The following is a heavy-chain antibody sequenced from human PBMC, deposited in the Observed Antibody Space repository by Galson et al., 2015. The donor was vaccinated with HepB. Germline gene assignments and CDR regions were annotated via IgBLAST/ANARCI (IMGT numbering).Heavy chain of an antibody. CDR1: GDSVSSNSAA. D-gene: IGHD3-22*01. Sequence: CAISGDSVSSNSAAWNRIRQSPSRGLEWLGRTYYRSKWYNDYAVSVKSRITINPDTSKNQFSLQLNSVTPEDTAVYYCARDQYYYDSSGYRTGYYYYGMDVWGQGTTVTVSS. J-gene: IGHJ6*02. CDR3: ARDQYYYDSSGYRTGYYYYGMDV. CDR2: TYYRSKWYN. V-gene: IGHV6-1*01.